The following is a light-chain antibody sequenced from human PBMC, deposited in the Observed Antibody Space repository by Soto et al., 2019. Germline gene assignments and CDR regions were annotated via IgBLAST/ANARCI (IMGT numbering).Light chain of an antibody. CDR2: DAS. Sequence: EIQRTQSPSTLSASVGDIVTITCRASQSISSWLAWYQQKPGKAPKLLIYDASSLESGVPSRFSGSGSGTEFTLTISSLQPDDFATYYCQQYNSYSFGQGSKVAIK. CDR3: QQYNSYS. V-gene: IGKV1-5*01. CDR1: QSISSW. J-gene: IGKJ1*01.